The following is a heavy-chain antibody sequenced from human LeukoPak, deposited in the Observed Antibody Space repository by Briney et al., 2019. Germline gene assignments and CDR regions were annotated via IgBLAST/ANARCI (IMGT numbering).Heavy chain of an antibody. Sequence: GESLKISCKGSGYSFTSYWIGWVRQMPGKGLEWMGIIYPGDSDTRYSPSFQGQVTISADKSISTAYLQWSSLKASDTAMYYCARHRYYYDSSGYYYVLDYWGQGTLVTVSS. D-gene: IGHD3-22*01. CDR2: IYPGDSDT. V-gene: IGHV5-51*01. J-gene: IGHJ4*02. CDR3: ARHRYYYDSSGYYYVLDY. CDR1: GYSFTSYW.